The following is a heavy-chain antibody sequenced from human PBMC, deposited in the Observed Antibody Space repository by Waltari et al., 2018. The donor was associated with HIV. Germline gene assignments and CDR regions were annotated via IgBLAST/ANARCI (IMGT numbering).Heavy chain of an antibody. CDR3: SRGLQMTSYASGNWLWEEMLSKYFFDL. Sequence: LQQRATGLLKPSEALSPPCAVTGASCADHHWTCLRPSPGMGPEWLGEVGPGGKGYVVPSLRRRLSLSTDASKNQFSLTLTSVVAADTAVYFCSRGLQMTSYASGNWLWEEMLSKYFFDLWGQGTRV. D-gene: IGHD3-10*01. V-gene: IGHV4-34*01. J-gene: IGHJ4*02. CDR1: GASCADHH. CDR2: VGPGGKG.